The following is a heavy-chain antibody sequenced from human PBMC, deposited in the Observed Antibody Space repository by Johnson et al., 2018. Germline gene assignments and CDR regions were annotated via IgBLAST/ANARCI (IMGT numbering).Heavy chain of an antibody. Sequence: QVQLVQSGGGVVQPGRSLRLSCAASGFTFSSYGMHWVRQAPGKGLEWAAVIWYDGRNKYYADSVKGRFTISRDNSKNTLYLQMNSRRAEDKAVYYCVRTLGYWGQGTLVTVSA. CDR1: GFTFSSYG. CDR3: VRTLGY. J-gene: IGHJ4*02. V-gene: IGHV3-33*01. CDR2: IWYDGRNK.